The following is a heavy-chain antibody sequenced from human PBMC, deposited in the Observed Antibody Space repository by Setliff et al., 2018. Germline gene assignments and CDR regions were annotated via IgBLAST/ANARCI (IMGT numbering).Heavy chain of an antibody. J-gene: IGHJ6*03. CDR2: VSYDGRNK. V-gene: IGHV3-30*01. CDR3: ARDGPLYDNFWNAPGYMDV. Sequence: PGGSLRLSCAASGFTFSTYAIHWVRQGPGKGLEWVAIVSYDGRNKYYADSVKGRFTISRDNSKNTVSPQMNGLRPEDTAVYYCARDGPLYDNFWNAPGYMDVWGKGTTVTV. CDR1: GFTFSTYA. D-gene: IGHD3-3*01.